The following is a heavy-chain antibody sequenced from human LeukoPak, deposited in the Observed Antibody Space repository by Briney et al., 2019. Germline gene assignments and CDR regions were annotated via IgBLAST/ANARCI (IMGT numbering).Heavy chain of an antibody. D-gene: IGHD6-19*01. CDR1: GDTFSSYA. Sequence: SVTVSCTASGDTFSSYAISWVRQAPGQGLEWMGGIIPIFGTANYAQKFQGRVTITADESTSTAYMELSSLRSEDTAVYYCARGRMAGTYVFDYWGQGTLVTVSS. CDR2: IIPIFGTA. CDR3: ARGRMAGTYVFDY. V-gene: IGHV1-69*13. J-gene: IGHJ4*02.